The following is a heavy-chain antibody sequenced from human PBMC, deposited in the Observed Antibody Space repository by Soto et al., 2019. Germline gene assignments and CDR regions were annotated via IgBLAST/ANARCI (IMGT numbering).Heavy chain of an antibody. J-gene: IGHJ4*01. Sequence: GGSLRLSCITSRLTFSNHAMSWVRQAAGKGAWWVWISDNAGVGTHYADSVEGRFIISRDNFRSTLDLQMSSLRAEDTALYYCVSWVSAHFDFWGQGTQVTVSS. D-gene: IGHD2-8*01. CDR1: RLTFSNHA. CDR2: SDNAGVGT. V-gene: IGHV3-23*01. CDR3: VSWVSAHFDF.